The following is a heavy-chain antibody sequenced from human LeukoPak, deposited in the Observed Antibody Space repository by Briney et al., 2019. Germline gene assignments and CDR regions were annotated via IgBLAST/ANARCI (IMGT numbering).Heavy chain of an antibody. CDR2: ISSNGGST. V-gene: IGHV3-64D*06. D-gene: IGHD2-15*01. CDR1: GFTFSSYA. CDR3: VKDQSSGGSCHSH. Sequence: GGSLRLSCSASGFTFSSYAMHWVRQAPGKGLEYVSAISSNGGSTYYADSVKGRFTISRDNSKNTLYLQMSSLRAEDTAVYYCVKDQSSGGSCHSHWGQGTLVTVSS. J-gene: IGHJ4*02.